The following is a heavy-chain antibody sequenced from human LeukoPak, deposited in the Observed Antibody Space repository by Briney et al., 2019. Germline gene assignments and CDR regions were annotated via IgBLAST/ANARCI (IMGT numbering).Heavy chain of an antibody. CDR2: INHSGST. CDR1: GGSFSGYY. J-gene: IGHJ6*02. Sequence: SETLSLTCAVYGGSFSGYYWSWIRQPPGKGLEWIGEINHSGSTNYNPSLKSRVTISVDTSKNQFSLKLSSVTAADTAVYYCARVVPAARGGRYYYGMDVWGQGTTVTVSS. CDR3: ARVVPAARGGRYYYGMDV. D-gene: IGHD2-2*01. V-gene: IGHV4-34*01.